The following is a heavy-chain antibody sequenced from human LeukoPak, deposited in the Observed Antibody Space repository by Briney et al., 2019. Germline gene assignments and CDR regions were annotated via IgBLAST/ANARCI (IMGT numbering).Heavy chain of an antibody. V-gene: IGHV1-69*01. CDR1: GGTFSSYA. CDR2: IIPIFGTA. J-gene: IGHJ6*03. D-gene: IGHD2-21*02. Sequence: EASVKVSCKASGGTFSSYAISWVRQAPGQGREWMGGIIPIFGTANYAQKFQGRVTITADESTSTAYMELSSLRSEDTAVYYCARQTSPNCGGDCTLDYYYYYMDVWGKGTTVTISS. CDR3: ARQTSPNCGGDCTLDYYYYYMDV.